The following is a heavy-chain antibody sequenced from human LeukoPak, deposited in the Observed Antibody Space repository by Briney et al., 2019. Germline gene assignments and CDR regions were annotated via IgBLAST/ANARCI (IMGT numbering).Heavy chain of an antibody. CDR1: GYSFTDYY. J-gene: IGHJ4*02. CDR3: ARLPYSSSSDPPRDY. D-gene: IGHD6-6*01. CDR2: INPNSGGT. Sequence: ASVKVSCKASGYSFTDYYMHWVRQAPGQGLEWMGWINPNSGGTNYAQKFQGRVTMTRDTSISTAYMELSRLRSDDTAVYYCARLPYSSSSDPPRDYWGQGTLVTVSS. V-gene: IGHV1-2*02.